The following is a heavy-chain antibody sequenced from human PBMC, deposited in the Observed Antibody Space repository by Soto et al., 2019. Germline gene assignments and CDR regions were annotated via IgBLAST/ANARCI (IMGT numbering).Heavy chain of an antibody. CDR3: AEAYYDILTGHNYYYGMDV. CDR1: GGTFSSYT. D-gene: IGHD3-9*01. V-gene: IGHV1-69*02. CDR2: IIPILGIA. Sequence: KVSCKASGGTFSSYTISWVRQAPGQGLEWMGRIIPILGIANYAQKFQGRVTITADKSTSTAYMELSSLRSEDTAVYYCAEAYYDILTGHNYYYGMDVWGQGTTVTVSS. J-gene: IGHJ6*02.